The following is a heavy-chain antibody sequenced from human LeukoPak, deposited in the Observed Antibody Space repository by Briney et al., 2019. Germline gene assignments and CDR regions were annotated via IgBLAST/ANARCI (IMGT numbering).Heavy chain of an antibody. CDR3: ARVRRNIVLMVYAPQGYFDY. Sequence: PSETLSLTCAVYGGSFSGYYWSWIRQPPGKGLEWIGEINHSGSTNYNPSLKSRVTISVDTSKNQFSLKLSSVTAADTAVYYCARVRRNIVLMVYAPQGYFDYWGQGTLVTVSS. D-gene: IGHD2-8*01. V-gene: IGHV4-34*01. CDR2: INHSGST. J-gene: IGHJ4*02. CDR1: GGSFSGYY.